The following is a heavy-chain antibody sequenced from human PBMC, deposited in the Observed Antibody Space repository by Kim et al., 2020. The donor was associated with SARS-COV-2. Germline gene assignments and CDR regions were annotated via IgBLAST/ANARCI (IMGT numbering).Heavy chain of an antibody. CDR2: ISGSDGST. D-gene: IGHD3-22*01. CDR1: GFTFSAYA. J-gene: IGHJ1*01. V-gene: IGHV3-23*01. CDR3: ARHFGSSGSEFHH. Sequence: GGSLRLSCAASGFTFSAYAMTWVRQAPGKGLEWVSGISGSDGSTFYADSVKGRFIISRDNSKNTLHLQMNGLRAEDTAVYYCARHFGSSGSEFHHWGQGALVTVSS.